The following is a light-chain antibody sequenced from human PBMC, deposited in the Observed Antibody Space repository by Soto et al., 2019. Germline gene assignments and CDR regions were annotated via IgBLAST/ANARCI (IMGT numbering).Light chain of an antibody. J-gene: IGKJ1*01. Sequence: EIVLTQSPGTLSLSPGERATLSCRASQSVSSSDLAWYQQKPGQAPRLLIYGASSRATGIPHRFSGSGSGIDFTLTISSLEPEDFAVYYCQQCGTSRTFGQGTKVEIK. CDR3: QQCGTSRT. V-gene: IGKV3-20*01. CDR2: GAS. CDR1: QSVSSSD.